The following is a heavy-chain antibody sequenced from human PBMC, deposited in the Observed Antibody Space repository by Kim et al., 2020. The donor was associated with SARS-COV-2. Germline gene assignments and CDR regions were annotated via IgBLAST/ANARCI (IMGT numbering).Heavy chain of an antibody. D-gene: IGHD6-19*01. Sequence: YAVSVKSRITINADTSKNLFSLQLSSVTPEDTAVYYCARSNIAVSGSFDYWGLGTLVTVSS. CDR3: ARSNIAVSGSFDY. V-gene: IGHV6-1*01. J-gene: IGHJ4*02.